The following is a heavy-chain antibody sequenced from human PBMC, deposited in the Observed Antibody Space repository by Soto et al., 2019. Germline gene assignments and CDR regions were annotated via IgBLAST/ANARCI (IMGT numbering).Heavy chain of an antibody. J-gene: IGHJ6*02. D-gene: IGHD2-15*01. CDR3: ARDQGYCSGGSCYSPRSPVYGMAV. Sequence: ASVKVSCKSSGYTFTIHGLSCVRQAPRQQLEWMGWISAYNGNTNYAQKLQGRVTMTTDTSTSTAYMELRSLRSDDTAVYYCARDQGYCSGGSCYSPRSPVYGMAVWGQGTTVTVSS. CDR1: GYTFTIHG. V-gene: IGHV1-18*01. CDR2: ISAYNGNT.